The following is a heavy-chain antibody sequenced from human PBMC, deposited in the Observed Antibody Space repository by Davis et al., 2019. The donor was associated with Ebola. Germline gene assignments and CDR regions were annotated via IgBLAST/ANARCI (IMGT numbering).Heavy chain of an antibody. D-gene: IGHD1-7*01. CDR1: GYTFTSYD. J-gene: IGHJ6*04. CDR2: MNPNSGNT. Sequence: AASVKVSCKASGYTFTSYDINWVRQATGQGLEWMGWMNPNSGNTGYAQKFQGRVTMTRNTSISTAYMELSSLRSEDTAVYYCARELGNYLSFYYYGMDVWGKGTTVTVSS. V-gene: IGHV1-8*01. CDR3: ARELGNYLSFYYYGMDV.